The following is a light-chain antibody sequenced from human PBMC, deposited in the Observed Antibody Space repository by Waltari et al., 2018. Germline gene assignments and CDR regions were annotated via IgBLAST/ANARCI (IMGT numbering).Light chain of an antibody. V-gene: IGLV2-14*03. Sequence: QSALTQPASVSGSPGQSITISCTGTSSDVGAHDYLSWYQQHPGKAPLLMIYDVSNLPSVISNLFAGSKSGNTASLSISGLQTEDEAEYYCSAYTTSVTLVFGTGTKVTVL. CDR2: DVS. J-gene: IGLJ1*01. CDR3: SAYTTSVTLV. CDR1: SSDVGAHDY.